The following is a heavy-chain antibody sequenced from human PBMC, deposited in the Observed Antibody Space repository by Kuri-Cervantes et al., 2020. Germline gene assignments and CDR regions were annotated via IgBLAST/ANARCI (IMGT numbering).Heavy chain of an antibody. V-gene: IGHV4-34*01. CDR1: GGSFSGHY. Sequence: SETLSLTCTVYGGSFSGHYWSWIRQPPGKGLEWIGEINHSGDTNYIPSLKSRVTISLDTSKNQFSLKMNSVTAADTTFYYCARLAAAGKLSWFDPWGQGTLVTVSS. D-gene: IGHD6-13*01. CDR2: INHSGDT. CDR3: ARLAAAGKLSWFDP. J-gene: IGHJ5*02.